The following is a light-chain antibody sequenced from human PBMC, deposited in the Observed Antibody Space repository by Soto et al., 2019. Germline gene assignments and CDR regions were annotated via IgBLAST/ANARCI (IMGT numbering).Light chain of an antibody. Sequence: DIQMTQSPSSLSASVGDRITITCRASRRPDNYLNWYQQKPGEAPKLLIYASSTLQSGVPSRFSGGGSGTEFTLTISNLQPEDFATYYCQQTYNTPLSFGGGTKVDIK. CDR3: QQTYNTPLS. J-gene: IGKJ4*01. CDR2: ASS. V-gene: IGKV1-39*01. CDR1: RRPDNY.